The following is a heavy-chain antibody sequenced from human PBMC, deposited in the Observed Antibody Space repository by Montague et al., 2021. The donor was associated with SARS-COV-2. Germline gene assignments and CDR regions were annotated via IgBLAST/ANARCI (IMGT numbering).Heavy chain of an antibody. Sequence: TLSLTCSVSGGSISGYYWSWIRPPPGKGLEWIGYIYHSGNTKYNPSLKSRVSISVDTSKNQFSLRLSSVTAADTAVYYCAREYRIELWQTNWYFGLWGRGTLVTVSS. J-gene: IGHJ2*01. CDR1: GGSISGYY. CDR2: IYHSGNT. D-gene: IGHD5-18*01. CDR3: AREYRIELWQTNWYFGL. V-gene: IGHV4-59*01.